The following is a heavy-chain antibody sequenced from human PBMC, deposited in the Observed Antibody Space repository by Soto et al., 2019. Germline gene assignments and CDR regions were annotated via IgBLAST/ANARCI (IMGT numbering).Heavy chain of an antibody. CDR2: IKQDGSEK. V-gene: IGHV3-7*01. Sequence: GGSLRLSCAASGFTLSSFWMSWVRQAPGKGLEWVANIKQDGSEKYYVDSVKGRFTISRDNAKNSLYLQMNSLRAEDTAVYYCARDHAVNDYWGQGTLVTVSS. J-gene: IGHJ4*02. CDR3: ARDHAVNDY. CDR1: GFTLSSFW.